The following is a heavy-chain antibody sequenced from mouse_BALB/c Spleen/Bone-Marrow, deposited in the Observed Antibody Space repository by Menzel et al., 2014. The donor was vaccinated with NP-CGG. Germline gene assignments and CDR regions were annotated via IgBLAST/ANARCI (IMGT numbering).Heavy chain of an antibody. CDR2: ISSGGST. CDR3: ARGGFRGLDY. Sequence: EVHLVEPGGGLVKPGGSLKLSCAASGFTFSSYAMSWVRQTPEKRLEWVASISSGGSTYYPDSVKGRFTISRDNARNILYLQMSSLRSEDTAMYYCARGGFRGLDYWGQGTTLTVSS. V-gene: IGHV5-6-5*01. CDR1: GFTFSSYA. J-gene: IGHJ2*01.